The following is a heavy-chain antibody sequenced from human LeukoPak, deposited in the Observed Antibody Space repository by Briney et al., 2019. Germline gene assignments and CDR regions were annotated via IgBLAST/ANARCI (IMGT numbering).Heavy chain of an antibody. Sequence: PGGSLRLSCAASGFSFSDYALHWVRQAPGKGLEWVAVVSFDGSNYYCADSVKGRFTISRDNSKNTLYLQMNSLRAEDTAVYYCAREFYYDSSGYSDFDYWGQGTLVTVSS. V-gene: IGHV3-30-3*01. CDR2: VSFDGSNY. CDR1: GFSFSDYA. J-gene: IGHJ4*02. D-gene: IGHD3-22*01. CDR3: AREFYYDSSGYSDFDY.